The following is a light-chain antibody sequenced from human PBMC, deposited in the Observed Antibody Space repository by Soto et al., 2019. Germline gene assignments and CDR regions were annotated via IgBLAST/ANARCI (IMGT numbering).Light chain of an antibody. J-gene: IGLJ3*02. CDR3: CSDKARPTVV. V-gene: IGLV2-23*01. Sequence: QSALTQPASVSGSPGQSITISCTGTSIDIGTYNLVSWYQHHPGKAPRLIIYEGIKRPSGLSTRCSGAKSVETGSLTISRLQAEDEANYYGCSDKARPTVVYRGATK. CDR1: SIDIGTYNL. CDR2: EGI.